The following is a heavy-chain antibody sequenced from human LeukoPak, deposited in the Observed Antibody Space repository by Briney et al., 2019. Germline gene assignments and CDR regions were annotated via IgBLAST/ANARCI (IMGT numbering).Heavy chain of an antibody. V-gene: IGHV3-74*01. Sequence: PGGSLRLSCAASGFTFTTYWMHWVRQAPGKGLVWVARINIDGTTTYYADYVKGRFTISRDNAKNTVSLEMSSLRDDDTAVCHCVRAGASGTYGQFDAWGQGALVTVSS. CDR2: INIDGTTT. CDR1: GFTFTTYW. CDR3: VRAGASGTYGQFDA. D-gene: IGHD3-10*01. J-gene: IGHJ5*02.